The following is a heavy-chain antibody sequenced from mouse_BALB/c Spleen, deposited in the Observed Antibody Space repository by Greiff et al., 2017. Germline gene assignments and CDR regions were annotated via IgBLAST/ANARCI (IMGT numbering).Heavy chain of an antibody. D-gene: IGHD1-2*01. J-gene: IGHJ3*01. CDR1: GFTFSSFG. Sequence: EVKLVESGGGLVQPGGSRKLSCAASGFTFSSFGMHWVRQAPEKGLEWVAYISSGSSTIYYADTVKGRFTISRDNPKNTLFLQMTSLRSEDTAMYYCAGFITGAWFAYWGQGTLVTVSA. CDR3: AGFITGAWFAY. V-gene: IGHV5-17*02. CDR2: ISSGSSTI.